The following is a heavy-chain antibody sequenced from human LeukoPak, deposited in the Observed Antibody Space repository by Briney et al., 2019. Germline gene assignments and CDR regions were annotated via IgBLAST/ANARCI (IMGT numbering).Heavy chain of an antibody. Sequence: PGGSLRLSCSAAGFPFCGYAMHWVRQAPGQGLEYVSSITTNGGRSYYADSLKGRFIISRDNSKNTLYLQMSSLRVEDTAVYYCMKNSVSTMPLNPFLWGQGTLVTVS. CDR1: GFPFCGYA. J-gene: IGHJ4*01. CDR2: ITTNGGRS. CDR3: MKNSVSTMPLNPFL. D-gene: IGHD5/OR15-5a*01. V-gene: IGHV3-64*03.